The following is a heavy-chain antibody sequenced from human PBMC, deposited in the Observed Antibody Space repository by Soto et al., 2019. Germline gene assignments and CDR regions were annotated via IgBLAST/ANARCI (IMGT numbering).Heavy chain of an antibody. V-gene: IGHV3-23*01. Sequence: GGSLRLSCVASGFTFSSYSMSWVRQAPGKGLEWVSGFRAGGDDGTTYYADSVKGRFTISRDNSKNTQCLQMNSRRAEDTAIYSCAKAGATGSGSHCFDNFGQGTRVTVAS. D-gene: IGHD3-10*01. CDR3: AKAGATGSGSHCFDN. CDR1: GFTFSSYS. CDR2: FRAGGDDGTT. J-gene: IGHJ4*03.